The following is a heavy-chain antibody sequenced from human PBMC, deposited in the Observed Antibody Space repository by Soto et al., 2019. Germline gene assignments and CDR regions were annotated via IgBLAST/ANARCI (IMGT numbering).Heavy chain of an antibody. CDR1: GFTFSSYA. D-gene: IGHD2-2*02. CDR3: AKGSNRYCSSTSCYTFDY. CDR2: ISGSGGST. J-gene: IGHJ4*02. Sequence: GGSLRLSCAASGFTFSSYAMSWVRQAPGKGLEWVSAISGSGGSTYYADSVKGRFTISRDNSKNTLYLQMNSLRVEDTAVYYCAKGSNRYCSSTSCYTFDYWGQGTLVTVSS. V-gene: IGHV3-23*01.